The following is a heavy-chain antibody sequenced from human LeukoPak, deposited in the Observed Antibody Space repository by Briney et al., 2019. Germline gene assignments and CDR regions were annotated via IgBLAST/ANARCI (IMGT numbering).Heavy chain of an antibody. V-gene: IGHV3-21*01. Sequence: GGSLRLSCAASGFTFSSYSMNWVRQAPGKGLEWVSSISSSSSYIYYADSVKGRFTISRDNAKNSLYLQMNSMRAEDTAVYYCAKDTRVVVITTFDYWGQGTLVTVSP. J-gene: IGHJ4*02. D-gene: IGHD3-22*01. CDR3: AKDTRVVVITTFDY. CDR1: GFTFSSYS. CDR2: ISSSSSYI.